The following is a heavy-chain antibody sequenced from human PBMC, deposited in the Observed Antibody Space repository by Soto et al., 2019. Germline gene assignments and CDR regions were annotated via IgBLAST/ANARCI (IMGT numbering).Heavy chain of an antibody. J-gene: IGHJ5*02. CDR3: ARDQSWHDLLWWFDP. D-gene: IGHD1-1*01. Sequence: QVHLVQSGAEVKKPGASVKVSCKGIGSSFTSHYMHWVQQAPGQGLEWMGTIHPGGVNIAYAQKFQGRVTMTKATSTSTVYMELTSLTSEDTAVYYCARDQSWHDLLWWFDPWGQGTLVTVSS. V-gene: IGHV1-46*03. CDR2: IHPGGVNI. CDR1: GSSFTSHY.